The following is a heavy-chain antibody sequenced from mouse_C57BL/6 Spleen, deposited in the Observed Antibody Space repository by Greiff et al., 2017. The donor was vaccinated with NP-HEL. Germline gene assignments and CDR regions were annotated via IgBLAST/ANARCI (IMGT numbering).Heavy chain of an antibody. CDR3: ARSRRLHLYWYFDV. V-gene: IGHV1-52*01. D-gene: IGHD2-2*01. CDR1: GYTFTSYW. Sequence: QVQLQQPGAELVRPGSSVKLSCKASGYTFTSYWMHWVKQRPIQGLEWIGNIDPSDSETHYNQKFKDKATLTVDKSSSTAYMQLSSLTSEDSAVYYCARSRRLHLYWYFDVWGTGTTVTVSS. J-gene: IGHJ1*03. CDR2: IDPSDSET.